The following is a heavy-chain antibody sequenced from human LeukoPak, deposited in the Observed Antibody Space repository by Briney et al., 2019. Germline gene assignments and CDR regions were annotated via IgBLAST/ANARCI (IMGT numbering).Heavy chain of an antibody. CDR1: GFAFSSYS. CDR3: ARIMTTLTTVEY. CDR2: ITSSSSTK. D-gene: IGHD4-17*01. J-gene: IGHJ4*02. Sequence: GGSLRLSCAASGFAFSSYSMNWVRQAPRKGLEWVSYITSSSSTKYYADSVKGRFTISRDNAKNSLYLQMNSLRAEDTAVYYCARIMTTLTTVEYWGQGTLVTVSS. V-gene: IGHV3-48*01.